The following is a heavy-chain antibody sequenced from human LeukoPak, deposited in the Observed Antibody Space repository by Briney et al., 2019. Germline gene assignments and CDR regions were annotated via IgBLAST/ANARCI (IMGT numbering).Heavy chain of an antibody. D-gene: IGHD2-15*01. V-gene: IGHV4-59*01. Sequence: SETLSLTCTVSGVSISSYHWSWIRQPPVKGLEWIGYIYNSGSTNHNPSLKSRVTISVDTSKNQVSLKLSSVTAADTAVYYCARKDGDYWGQGILVTVSS. CDR1: GVSISSYH. J-gene: IGHJ4*02. CDR2: IYNSGST. CDR3: ARKDGDY.